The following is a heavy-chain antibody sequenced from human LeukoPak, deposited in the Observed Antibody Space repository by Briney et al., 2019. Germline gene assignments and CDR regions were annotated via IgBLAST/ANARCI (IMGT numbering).Heavy chain of an antibody. Sequence: PGRSLRLSCAASGFTFSSYAIHWVRQAPGKGLEWVAVIWYDGSNKYYADSVKGRFAISRDNSKNTLYLQMDSLRAEDTAVYYCARDHGTVTTIRGFDIWGQGTMVTVSS. V-gene: IGHV3-33*01. J-gene: IGHJ3*02. CDR2: IWYDGSNK. CDR1: GFTFSSYA. CDR3: ARDHGTVTTIRGFDI. D-gene: IGHD4-17*01.